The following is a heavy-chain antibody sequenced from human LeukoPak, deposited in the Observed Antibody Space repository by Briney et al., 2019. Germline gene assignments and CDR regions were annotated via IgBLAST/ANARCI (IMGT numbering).Heavy chain of an antibody. J-gene: IGHJ4*02. CDR2: IYSSGST. V-gene: IGHV4-59*01. D-gene: IGHD6-19*01. Sequence: SETLSLTCAVSGGSISNYYWSWIRQPPGKGLEWIGYIYSSGSTNYNPSLKSRVTISVDTSKNQFSLRLSSVTAADTAVYFCARAGYSSGWPTNWGQGTLVTVSS. CDR3: ARAGYSSGWPTN. CDR1: GGSISNYY.